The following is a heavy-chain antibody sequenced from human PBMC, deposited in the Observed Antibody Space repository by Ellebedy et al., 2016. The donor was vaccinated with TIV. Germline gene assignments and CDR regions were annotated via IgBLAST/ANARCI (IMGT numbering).Heavy chain of an antibody. CDR3: AKLGHRATPDDS. J-gene: IGHJ4*02. CDR1: GDSISGYY. CDR2: IYSSGSG. V-gene: IGHV4-59*01. Sequence: MPSETLSLTCTVSGDSISGYYWSWIRQPPGKGLEWIGYIYSSGSGEYNPSLKSRVTMSVDTSRGQFSLRLNSVTAADTAVYYCAKLGHRATPDDSWGQGTLVTVSS. D-gene: IGHD1-14*01.